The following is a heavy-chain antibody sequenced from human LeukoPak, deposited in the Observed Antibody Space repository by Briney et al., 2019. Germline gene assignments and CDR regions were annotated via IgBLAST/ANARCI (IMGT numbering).Heavy chain of an antibody. CDR3: ARRHLDSAGWTIDY. D-gene: IGHD3-9*01. Sequence: GGSLRLSCAASGFTFSSYNLNWVRQAPGKGLEWVSYISGSSNTIYYADSVKGRFTISRDNAKNSLYLQMNSLRAEDTAVYYCARRHLDSAGWTIDYWGQGTLVTASS. CDR1: GFTFSSYN. J-gene: IGHJ4*02. CDR2: ISGSSNTI. V-gene: IGHV3-48*01.